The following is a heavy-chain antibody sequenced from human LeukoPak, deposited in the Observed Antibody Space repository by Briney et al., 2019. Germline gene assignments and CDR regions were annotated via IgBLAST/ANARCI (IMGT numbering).Heavy chain of an antibody. Sequence: PGGSLRLSCAASGFTFSGSAMHWVRQASGKGLEWVGRIRSKANSYATAYAASVKGRFTISRDDSKNTAYLQMNSLKTEDTAVYYCTSYSSGWYRGDDAFDIWGQGTMVTVSS. CDR2: IRSKANSYAT. J-gene: IGHJ3*02. D-gene: IGHD6-19*01. V-gene: IGHV3-73*01. CDR1: GFTFSGSA. CDR3: TSYSSGWYRGDDAFDI.